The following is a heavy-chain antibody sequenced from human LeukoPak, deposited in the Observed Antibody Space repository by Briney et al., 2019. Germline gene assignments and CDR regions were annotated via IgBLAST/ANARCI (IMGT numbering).Heavy chain of an antibody. CDR3: AKDRYGDYGPFDN. CDR2: IPSDGSYT. V-gene: IGHV3-30*18. Sequence: SGRSLRLSCAASGFNFNSHGMHWVRQAPGKGLEWVALIPSDGSYTYYADYVKGRFTISRDNSKNTLSLQMNSVRPDDTAVYYCAKDRYGDYGPFDNWGQGTMVTVSS. D-gene: IGHD4-17*01. J-gene: IGHJ3*02. CDR1: GFNFNSHG.